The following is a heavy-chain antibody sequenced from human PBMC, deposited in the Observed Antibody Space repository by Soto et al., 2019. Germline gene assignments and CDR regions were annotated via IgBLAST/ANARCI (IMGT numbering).Heavy chain of an antibody. CDR1: GGTFSSYA. CDR3: ARDGERDTGLNFYYYLHGMDA. V-gene: IGHV1-18*01. Sequence: ASVKVSCKASGGTFSSYAISWVRQAPGQGLEWMGWISPYNGTTKYAENFHGEMTMTTDTATSTAYMDLRSLRSDDTAVYYCARDGERDTGLNFYYYLHGMDAWGQGTRVTVSS. CDR2: ISPYNGTT. J-gene: IGHJ6*02. D-gene: IGHD1-1*01.